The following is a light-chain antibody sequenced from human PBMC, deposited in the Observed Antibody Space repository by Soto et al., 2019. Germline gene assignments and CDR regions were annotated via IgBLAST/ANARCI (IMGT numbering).Light chain of an antibody. CDR3: SSYTSSSTWV. CDR1: SSDVGGYNY. CDR2: EVS. Sequence: QSVLTQAASVSGSPGQSITISCTGTSSDVGGYNYVSWYQQHPGKAPKLIIYEVSNRPSGVSNRFSGSKSGNTASLTISGLQAEDEADYYCSSYTSSSTWVFGGGTKLTVL. J-gene: IGLJ3*02. V-gene: IGLV2-14*01.